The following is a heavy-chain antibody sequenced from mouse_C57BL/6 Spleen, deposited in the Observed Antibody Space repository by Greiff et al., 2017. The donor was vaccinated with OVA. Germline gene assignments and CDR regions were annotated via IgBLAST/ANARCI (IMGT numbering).Heavy chain of an antibody. Sequence: QVQLKQPGAELVRPGSSVKLSCTASGYTFTSYWMHWVKQRPIQGLEWIGNIDPSDSETDYTQKFKDTATLTGDKSSSTDYMQLSTLTSEDSAIYYCTSSDNSNAMCYWGQGTSVTVSS. CDR2: IDPSDSET. CDR1: GYTFTSYW. D-gene: IGHD3-1*01. J-gene: IGHJ4*01. V-gene: IGHV1-52*01. CDR3: TSSDNSNAMCY.